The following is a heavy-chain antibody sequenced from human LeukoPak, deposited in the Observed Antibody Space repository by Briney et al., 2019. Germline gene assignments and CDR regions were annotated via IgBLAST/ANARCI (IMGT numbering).Heavy chain of an antibody. D-gene: IGHD3-22*01. CDR3: AKADSMDGPSTRSHDS. V-gene: IGHV3-23*01. Sequence: GGSLRLSCAASGFTFSTYAMSWVRQAPGKGLEWVSSISGSGGSTYYADSVKGRFTISRDNSKNTLYLQMNSLRAEDTAVYFCAKADSMDGPSTRSHDSWGQGTLVTVSS. CDR2: ISGSGGST. J-gene: IGHJ4*02. CDR1: GFTFSTYA.